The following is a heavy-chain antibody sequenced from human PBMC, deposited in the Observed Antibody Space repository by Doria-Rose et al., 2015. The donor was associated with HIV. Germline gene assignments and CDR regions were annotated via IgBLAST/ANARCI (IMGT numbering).Heavy chain of an antibody. D-gene: IGHD3-10*01. Sequence: VQLQESGPGLVKPAETLSLTCTVSGGSISSYYWNWIRQPPGKGLEWIGYIYSRGSTPYNPPLKSRVTISIDTPKNQLPRRRTSGTAADTAVYYCARFRPSRGIYYSLDVWGKGTTVTVSS. J-gene: IGHJ6*03. CDR3: ARFRPSRGIYYSLDV. V-gene: IGHV4-4*09. CDR1: GGSISSYY. CDR2: IYSRGST.